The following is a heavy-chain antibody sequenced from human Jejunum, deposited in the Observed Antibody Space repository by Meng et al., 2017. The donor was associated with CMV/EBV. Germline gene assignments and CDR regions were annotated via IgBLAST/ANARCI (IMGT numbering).Heavy chain of an antibody. CDR2: VYYSGST. V-gene: IGHV4-39*07. J-gene: IGHJ4*02. Sequence: LEEAGPGLVKPSETLSLTCTMSGASISDSSYYWGWIRQHPGKGLEWIGSVYYSGSTYYNPSLESRVTISVDTSKNQFSLKLTSVTAADTATYYCARDPTPDGSDYWGRGTLVTVSS. D-gene: IGHD3-10*01. CDR3: ARDPTPDGSDY. CDR1: GASISDSSYY.